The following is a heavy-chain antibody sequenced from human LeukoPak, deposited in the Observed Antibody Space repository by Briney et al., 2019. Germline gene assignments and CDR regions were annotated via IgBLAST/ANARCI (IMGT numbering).Heavy chain of an antibody. V-gene: IGHV4-59*11. CDR1: GGSINTHY. D-gene: IGHD3-22*01. CDR2: IFYSGTT. J-gene: IGHJ4*02. CDR3: ARVTYDTSGFPFDY. Sequence: SETLSLICTVSGGSINTHYWSWIRQPPGKGLEWLAYIFYSGTTSYNPSLRSRLTISLDTSTDQFSLTLTSVTAADTAVYYCARVTYDTSGFPFDYWGQGSLVTVSS.